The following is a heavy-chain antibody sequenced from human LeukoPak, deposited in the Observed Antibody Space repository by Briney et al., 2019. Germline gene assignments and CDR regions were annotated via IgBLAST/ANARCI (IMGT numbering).Heavy chain of an antibody. CDR3: ARVATPDVSSPLDF. Sequence: SETLSLTCAVSGGSITGFFWTWIRQPAGEGLQYIGRIFSSGGANYNLSLQSRVAMSVDTSQNLFSLKLTSVTAADTAVYFCARVATPDVSSPLDFWGQGILVTVSS. CDR1: GGSITGFF. CDR2: IFSSGGA. D-gene: IGHD6-19*01. V-gene: IGHV4-4*07. J-gene: IGHJ4*02.